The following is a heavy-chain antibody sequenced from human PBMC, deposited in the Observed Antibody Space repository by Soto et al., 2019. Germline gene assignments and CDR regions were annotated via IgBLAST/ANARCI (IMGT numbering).Heavy chain of an antibody. J-gene: IGHJ5*02. Sequence: SETLSLTCAVYGGSFSGYYWSWIRQPPGKGLEWIGEINHSGSTNYNPSLKSRVTISVDTSKNQFSLKLSSVTAADTAVYYCARGLRAVAGTAWFDPWGQGTLVTVSS. V-gene: IGHV4-34*01. CDR2: INHSGST. D-gene: IGHD6-19*01. CDR3: ARGLRAVAGTAWFDP. CDR1: GGSFSGYY.